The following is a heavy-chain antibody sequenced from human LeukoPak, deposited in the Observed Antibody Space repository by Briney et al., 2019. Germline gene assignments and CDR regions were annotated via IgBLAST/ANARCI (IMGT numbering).Heavy chain of an antibody. D-gene: IGHD6-13*01. CDR2: ISAYNGNT. CDR3: ARDHYQRAAGLFTY. V-gene: IGHV1-18*04. Sequence: ASVKVSCKASDTFTSYGISWVRQAPGQGLEWMGWISAYNGNTNYAQKLPGRVTMTTDTSTSTAYMELRSLRSDDTAVYYCARDHYQRAAGLFTYWGQGTLVTVSS. CDR1: DTFTSYG. J-gene: IGHJ4*02.